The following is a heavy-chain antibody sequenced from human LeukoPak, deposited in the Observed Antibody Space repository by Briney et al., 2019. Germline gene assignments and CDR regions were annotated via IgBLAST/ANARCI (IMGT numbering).Heavy chain of an antibody. CDR1: GGSFSSGDYY. D-gene: IGHD3-16*01. Sequence: SETLSLTCTVSGGSFSSGDYYWSWMRQPPGKGLEWIGYIYYSGNTYYNPSLKSRVTISVDTSKNQFSLKLSSVTAADTAVYYCARAQRSRGTSFDPWGQGTLVTVSS. CDR2: IYYSGNT. J-gene: IGHJ5*02. CDR3: ARAQRSRGTSFDP. V-gene: IGHV4-30-4*08.